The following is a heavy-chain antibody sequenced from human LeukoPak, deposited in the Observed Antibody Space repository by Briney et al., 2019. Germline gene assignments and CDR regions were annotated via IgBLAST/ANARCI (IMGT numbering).Heavy chain of an antibody. CDR1: GFTFNNYA. Sequence: GGSLRLSCAVSGFTFNNYAMTWVRQAPGKGLEWVSTIGGSGYNTYDADSVRGRFTISRDNSKNTLYLQMNSLRAEDTAVYYCARENYYYDSSGYYYIYYIDVWGKGTTVTVSS. CDR3: ARENYYYDSSGYYYIYYIDV. V-gene: IGHV3-23*01. D-gene: IGHD3-22*01. J-gene: IGHJ6*03. CDR2: IGGSGYNT.